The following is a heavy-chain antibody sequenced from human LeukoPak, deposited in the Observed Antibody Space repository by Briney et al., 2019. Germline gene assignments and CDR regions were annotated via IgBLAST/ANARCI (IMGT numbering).Heavy chain of an antibody. CDR3: AKDFLFYGDYLRWFDP. Sequence: GGSLRLSCAASGFTFSSYGMHWVRQAPGKGLEWVAFIRYDGSNKQYADSVKGRFTISRDNSKNMLYLQMNSLRVEDTAVYYCAKDFLFYGDYLRWFDPWGQGTLVTVSS. V-gene: IGHV3-30*02. CDR2: IRYDGSNK. CDR1: GFTFSSYG. J-gene: IGHJ5*02. D-gene: IGHD4-17*01.